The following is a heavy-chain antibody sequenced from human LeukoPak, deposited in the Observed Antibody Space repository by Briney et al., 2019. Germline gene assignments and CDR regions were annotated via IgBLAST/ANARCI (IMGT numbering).Heavy chain of an antibody. CDR3: ASTPYSSPLGYFDY. D-gene: IGHD6-13*01. CDR1: GYTFTSYA. V-gene: IGHV1-3*01. J-gene: IGHJ4*02. Sequence: GASVTVSCTASGYTFTSYAMHWVRQAPGQRLEWMGWINAGNGNTKYSQKFQGRVTITRDTSASTAYMELSSLRSEDTAVYYCASTPYSSPLGYFDYWGQGTLVTVSS. CDR2: INAGNGNT.